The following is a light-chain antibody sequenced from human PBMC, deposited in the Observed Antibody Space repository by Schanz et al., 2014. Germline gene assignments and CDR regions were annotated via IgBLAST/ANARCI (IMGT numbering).Light chain of an antibody. V-gene: IGKV3-20*01. CDR1: QSVTSTY. Sequence: EIVLTQSPGTLSLSPGERATLSCRASQSVTSTYLAWYQQKPGQAPRLLIYAASSRATGIPDRFSGSGSGTDFTLTISRLEPEDFAVYYCQQYNGGTFGQGTKVEIK. CDR3: QQYNGGT. CDR2: AAS. J-gene: IGKJ1*01.